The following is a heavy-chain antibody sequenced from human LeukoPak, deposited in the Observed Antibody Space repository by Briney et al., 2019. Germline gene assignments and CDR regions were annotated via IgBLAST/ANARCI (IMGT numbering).Heavy chain of an antibody. D-gene: IGHD6-19*01. J-gene: IGHJ4*02. V-gene: IGHV3-23*01. Sequence: GGSLRLSCEASGFTFNTYAIYWVRQAPGKGREWVSGICGSGGCPYYADTVKGRFTISRDNSKNTVYLQMNTLAADDTAVYYCAKTTVGYSSGRYPGWPADCWGQGTLVTVSS. CDR2: ICGSGGCP. CDR1: GFTFNTYA. CDR3: AKTTVGYSSGRYPGWPADC.